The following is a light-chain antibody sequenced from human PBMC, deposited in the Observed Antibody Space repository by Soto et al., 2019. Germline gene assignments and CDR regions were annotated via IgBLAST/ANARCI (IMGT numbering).Light chain of an antibody. Sequence: DIQMNQSPSSLSASVGDRVTITCQASHDITSYLNWYQHKPGKAPKLLIYDASILEAGVPSRFSGSGSWTYFTFTISSLQPEDVATYYCQKCDYLPIFGPGTTVDFK. V-gene: IGKV1-33*01. CDR1: HDITSY. CDR2: DAS. CDR3: QKCDYLPI. J-gene: IGKJ3*01.